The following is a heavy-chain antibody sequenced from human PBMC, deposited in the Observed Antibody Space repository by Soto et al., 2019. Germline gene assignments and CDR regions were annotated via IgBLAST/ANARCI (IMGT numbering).Heavy chain of an antibody. D-gene: IGHD3-3*01. V-gene: IGHV3-30*18. Sequence: PGGSLRPSCAASGFTFSSYGMHWVRQAPGKGLEWVAVISYDGSNKYYADSVKGRFTISRDNSKNTLYLQMNSLRAEDTAVYYCAKEKSIFGVVIQLCTDYWGQGTLVTVSS. CDR3: AKEKSIFGVVIQLCTDY. CDR1: GFTFSSYG. J-gene: IGHJ4*02. CDR2: ISYDGSNK.